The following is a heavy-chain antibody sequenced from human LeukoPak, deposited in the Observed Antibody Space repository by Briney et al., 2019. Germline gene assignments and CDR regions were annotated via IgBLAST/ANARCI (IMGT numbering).Heavy chain of an antibody. CDR2: IYYSGST. D-gene: IGHD6-19*01. J-gene: IGHJ1*01. V-gene: IGHV4-59*01. CDR3: ARGLAVAGTIEYFQH. CDR1: GGSISSYY. Sequence: SETLSLTCTVSGGSISSYYWSWIRQPPGKGLEWIGYIYYSGSTNYNPSLKSRVTISVDTSKNQFSLKLSSVTAADTAVYYCARGLAVAGTIEYFQHWGQGTLVTVSS.